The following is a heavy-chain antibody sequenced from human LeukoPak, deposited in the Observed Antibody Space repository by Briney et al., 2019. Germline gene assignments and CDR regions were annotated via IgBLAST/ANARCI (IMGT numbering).Heavy chain of an antibody. CDR2: ISYDGSNK. J-gene: IGHJ4*02. CDR3: ARAGEYGDYYFDY. CDR1: GFTFSSYA. D-gene: IGHD4-17*01. V-gene: IGHV3-30-3*01. Sequence: PGGSLRLSCAASGFTFSSYAMHWVRQAPGKGLEWVAAISYDGSNKYYADSVKGRFTISRDNSKNTLYLQMNSLRAEDTAVYYCARAGEYGDYYFDYWGQGTLVTVSS.